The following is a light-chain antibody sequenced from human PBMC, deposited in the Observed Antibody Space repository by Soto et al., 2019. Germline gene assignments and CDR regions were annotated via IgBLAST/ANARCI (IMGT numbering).Light chain of an antibody. J-gene: IGKJ1*01. CDR3: QHYNNSHRWS. Sequence: TVMTQYQATLSXXPGEXATLXXRXSQNISSNLAWYQQIPFQAPMLLIHVASTRATRIPARFSGGGSGTEFNLTISGMQAEDYAVYYCQHYNNSHRWSFGQGTKADIK. CDR2: VAS. V-gene: IGKV3-15*01. CDR1: QNISSN.